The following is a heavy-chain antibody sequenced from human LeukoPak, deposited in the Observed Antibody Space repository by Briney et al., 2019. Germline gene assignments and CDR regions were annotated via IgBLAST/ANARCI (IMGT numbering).Heavy chain of an antibody. CDR2: ISYDGSNK. J-gene: IGHJ4*02. V-gene: IGHV3-30-3*01. D-gene: IGHD6-19*01. Sequence: GGSLRLPCAASGFTFSSYAMHWVRQAPGKGLEWVAVISYDGSNKYYADSVKGRFTISRDNSKNTLYLQMNSLRAEDTAVYYCAREGVSSGWYCIFDYWGQGTLVTVSS. CDR1: GFTFSSYA. CDR3: AREGVSSGWYCIFDY.